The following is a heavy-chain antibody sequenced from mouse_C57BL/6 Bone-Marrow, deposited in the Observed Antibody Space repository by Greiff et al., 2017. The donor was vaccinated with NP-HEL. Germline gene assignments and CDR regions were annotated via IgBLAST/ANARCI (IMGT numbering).Heavy chain of an antibody. V-gene: IGHV1-50*01. Sequence: QVQLQQPGAELVKPGASVKLSCKASGYTFTSYWMQWVKQRPGQGLEWIGEIDPSDSYTNYNQKFKGKATLTVDTSSSTAYMQLSSLTSEDSAVYYCAFYGSSYYYAMDYWGQGTSVTVSS. J-gene: IGHJ4*01. D-gene: IGHD1-1*01. CDR2: IDPSDSYT. CDR3: AFYGSSYYYAMDY. CDR1: GYTFTSYW.